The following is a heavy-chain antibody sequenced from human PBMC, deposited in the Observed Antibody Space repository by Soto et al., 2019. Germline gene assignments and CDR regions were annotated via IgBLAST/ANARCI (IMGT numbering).Heavy chain of an antibody. CDR3: LRRRRLCDGRICYYSCFDP. Sequence: QITLKESGPPLVKPTQTLTLTCTFSGFSLTTSGMGVGWIRQPPGRALEWLALIYWDDDKRYRPSLKSRLTITNDTANTHVLLSMTNIDPVDTATYSCLRRRRLCDGRICYYSCFDPWGQGALVTVSS. J-gene: IGHJ5*02. CDR2: IYWDDDK. D-gene: IGHD2-15*01. CDR1: GFSLTTSGMG. V-gene: IGHV2-5*02.